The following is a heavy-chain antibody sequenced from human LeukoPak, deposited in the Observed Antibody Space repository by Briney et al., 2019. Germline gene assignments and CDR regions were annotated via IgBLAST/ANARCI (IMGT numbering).Heavy chain of an antibody. CDR3: ARGDGVVVVAATPSYYGMDV. D-gene: IGHD2-15*01. CDR1: GFTFSSYW. Sequence: GGALRLSCAASGFTFSSYWMQWVRQAPGKGRVGVSRINRDGSSTIYADSVKGRFTISRDNAKNTLYLQMNSLRAEDTAVYYCARGDGVVVVAATPSYYGMDVWGKGTTVTVAS. J-gene: IGHJ6*04. CDR2: INRDGSST. V-gene: IGHV3-74*01.